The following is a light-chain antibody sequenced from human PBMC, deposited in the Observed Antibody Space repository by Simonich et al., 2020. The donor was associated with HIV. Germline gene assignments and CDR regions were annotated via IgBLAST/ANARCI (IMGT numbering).Light chain of an antibody. CDR3: QQYNNWPLTWT. CDR2: CAS. Sequence: IVMTQSPATLSVSSGEIATLSCRTSQSVSSTLAWDQQKPGQSPSHLIYCASTKATGIPDRFSGGGAGTEFTLTISSMQSEDFAIYYCQQYNNWPLTWTFGQGTKVEIK. J-gene: IGKJ1*01. V-gene: IGKV3-15*01. CDR1: QSVSST.